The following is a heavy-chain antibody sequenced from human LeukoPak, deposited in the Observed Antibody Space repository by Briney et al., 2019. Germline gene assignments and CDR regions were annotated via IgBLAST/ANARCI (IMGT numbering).Heavy chain of an antibody. CDR2: IYYSGST. J-gene: IGHJ5*02. V-gene: IGHV4-30-4*08. Sequence: SQTLSLTCTVSGGSISSGDYHWSWIRQPPGKGLEWIGYIYYSGSTYYNPSLKSRVTISVDTSKNQFSLKLSSVTAADTAVYYCARDLTVVPAAMGWFDPWGQGTLVTVSS. CDR3: ARDLTVVPAAMGWFDP. D-gene: IGHD2-2*01. CDR1: GGSISSGDYH.